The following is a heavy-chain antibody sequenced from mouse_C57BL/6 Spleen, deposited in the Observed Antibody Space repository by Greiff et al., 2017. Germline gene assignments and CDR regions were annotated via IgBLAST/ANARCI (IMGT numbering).Heavy chain of an antibody. V-gene: IGHV1-80*01. Sequence: QVQLQQSGAELVKPGASVKISCKASGYAFSSYWMNWVKQRPGKGLEWIGQIYPGDGDTNYNGKFKGKDTLTADKSSSTAYMQLSSLTSEDSAVYVGAREGDYYGSSPAWFAYWGQGTLVTVSA. CDR1: GYAFSSYW. J-gene: IGHJ3*01. CDR2: IYPGDGDT. CDR3: AREGDYYGSSPAWFAY. D-gene: IGHD1-1*01.